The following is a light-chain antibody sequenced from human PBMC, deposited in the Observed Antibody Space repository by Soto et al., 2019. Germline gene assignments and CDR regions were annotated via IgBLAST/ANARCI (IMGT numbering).Light chain of an antibody. CDR1: QSVGSN. CDR3: QQYNNWPPWT. Sequence: EIVMTQSPATLSVSPGERATLSCRASQSVGSNLAWYQQKPGQAPRLLTYGASTRATGMPARFSGSGSGTEFTLTISSLQSEDFAIYYCQQYNNWPPWTFGQGTKVEIK. J-gene: IGKJ1*01. CDR2: GAS. V-gene: IGKV3-15*01.